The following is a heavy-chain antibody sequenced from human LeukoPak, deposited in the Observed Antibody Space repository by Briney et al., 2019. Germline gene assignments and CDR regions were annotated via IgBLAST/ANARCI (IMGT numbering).Heavy chain of an antibody. Sequence: GGSLRLSCGASGFAFTAHWIHWVREAPGKGLVWVSRIKPDGSDTNYADSVKGRFTISRDNAKNTVYLQMNSLRAEDTAVYYCARGKYGGNFIDYWGQGTLVTFSS. V-gene: IGHV3-74*01. J-gene: IGHJ4*02. CDR2: IKPDGSDT. CDR1: GFAFTAHW. CDR3: ARGKYGGNFIDY. D-gene: IGHD4-23*01.